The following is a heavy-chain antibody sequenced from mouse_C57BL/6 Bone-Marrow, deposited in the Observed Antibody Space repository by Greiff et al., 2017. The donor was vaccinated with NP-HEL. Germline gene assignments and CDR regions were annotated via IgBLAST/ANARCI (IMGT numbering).Heavy chain of an antibody. CDR2: IYPGDGDT. J-gene: IGHJ2*01. CDR3: ARETIWCDY. V-gene: IGHV1-82*01. Sequence: VQLQQSGPELVKPGASVKISCKASGYAFSSSWMNWVKQRPGKGLEWIGRIYPGDGDTNYNGKFKGKATLTADKSSSTAYMQLSSRTSEDSAVYFCARETIWCDYWGQGTTLTVSS. D-gene: IGHD1-1*02. CDR1: GYAFSSSW.